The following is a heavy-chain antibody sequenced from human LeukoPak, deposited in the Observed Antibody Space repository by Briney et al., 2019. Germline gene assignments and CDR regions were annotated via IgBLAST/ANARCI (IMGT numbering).Heavy chain of an antibody. CDR3: ARDKGNDYVWGSYRSRGAFDY. D-gene: IGHD3-16*02. CDR2: ISYDGSNK. CDR1: GFTFSSYG. J-gene: IGHJ4*02. V-gene: IGHV3-30*03. Sequence: PGGSLRLSCAASGFTFSSYGMHWVRQAPGKGLEWVAVISYDGSNKYYADSVKGRFTISRDNSKNTLYLQMNSLRAEDTAVYYCARDKGNDYVWGSYRSRGAFDYWGQGTLVTVSS.